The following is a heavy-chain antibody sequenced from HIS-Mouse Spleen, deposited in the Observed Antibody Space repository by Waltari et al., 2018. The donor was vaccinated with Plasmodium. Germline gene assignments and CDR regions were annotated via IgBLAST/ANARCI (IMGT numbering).Heavy chain of an antibody. V-gene: IGHV4-39*01. Sequence: QLQLQESGPGLVKPSETLSLTCTVSGGSISSSSYYWGWIRPPPGKGLGWIGSIYYSGRTYYTPSLKSRVPISVDTSKNQFSLKLCSVTAAETAVYYGASLPRVEEVTTPFYYYYYGMDVWGQGTTVTVSS. CDR1: GGSISSSSYY. CDR3: ASLPRVEEVTTPFYYYYYGMDV. D-gene: IGHD4-4*01. CDR2: IYYSGRT. J-gene: IGHJ6*02.